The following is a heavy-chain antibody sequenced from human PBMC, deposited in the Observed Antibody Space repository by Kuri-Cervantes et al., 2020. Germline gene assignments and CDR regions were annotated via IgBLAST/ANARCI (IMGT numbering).Heavy chain of an antibody. CDR2: IIPLFGTT. Sequence: SVKVSCKASGYTFTGYYMHWVRQAPGQGLEWMGGIIPLFGTTNYAQKFQGRVAITADESMRTAYMELRSLRSEDTAVYFCARGIAMTGTLLHWFDPWGQGTLVTVSS. D-gene: IGHD6-19*01. CDR1: GYTFTGYY. J-gene: IGHJ5*02. V-gene: IGHV1-69*13. CDR3: ARGIAMTGTLLHWFDP.